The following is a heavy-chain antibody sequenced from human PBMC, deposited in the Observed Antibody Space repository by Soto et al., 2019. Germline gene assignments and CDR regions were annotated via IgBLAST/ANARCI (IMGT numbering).Heavy chain of an antibody. Sequence: PGGSLRLSCAASGFTFSNYGMNWVRQAPGKGLEWVAVIWYDATKEYYAASVKGRFTVSRDNYKNTLYLDMNTLRAEDTALYYCVRDGCSTTTCVGGRMNAFDIWGQGTVVTVSS. V-gene: IGHV3-33*01. CDR2: IWYDATKE. J-gene: IGHJ3*02. CDR1: GFTFSNYG. D-gene: IGHD2-2*01. CDR3: VRDGCSTTTCVGGRMNAFDI.